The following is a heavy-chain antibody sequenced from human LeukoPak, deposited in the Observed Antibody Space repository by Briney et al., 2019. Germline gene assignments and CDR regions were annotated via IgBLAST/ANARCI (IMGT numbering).Heavy chain of an antibody. CDR3: LTYYYDSSGYYAVDY. Sequence: PSETLSLTCAVYGGSFSGYYWSWIRQPPRKGLEWIGEINHSGSTNYNPSLKSRVTISVDTSKNQFSLKLSSVTAADTAVYYCLTYYYDSSGYYAVDYWGQGTLVTVSS. CDR1: GGSFSGYY. D-gene: IGHD3-22*01. V-gene: IGHV4-34*01. J-gene: IGHJ4*02. CDR2: INHSGST.